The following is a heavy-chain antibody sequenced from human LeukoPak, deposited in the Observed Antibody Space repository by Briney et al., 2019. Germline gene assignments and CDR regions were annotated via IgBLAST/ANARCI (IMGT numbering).Heavy chain of an antibody. D-gene: IGHD2-21*02. CDR1: GFTFSSYA. CDR3: ARDPYCGGDCEAFAI. CDR2: ISCGGSNK. Sequence: PGGSLRLSCAASGFTFSSYAMHWVRQAPGKGLEWVAVISCGGSNKYYADSVKGRFTISRDNSKNTLYLQMNSLRAEDTAVYYCARDPYCGGDCEAFAIWGQGTMVTAPS. V-gene: IGHV3-30-3*01. J-gene: IGHJ3*02.